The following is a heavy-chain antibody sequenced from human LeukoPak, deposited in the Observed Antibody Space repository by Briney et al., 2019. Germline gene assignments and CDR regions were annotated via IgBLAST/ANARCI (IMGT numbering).Heavy chain of an antibody. CDR1: GGSINIGSHY. D-gene: IGHD5-12*01. CDR3: ARVYGAGYDFRGAFDI. V-gene: IGHV4-61*02. Sequence: SQALSLTCTVSGGSINIGSHYWSWIRQPAGKGLEWIGRISTSGSTNYNPSLKSRVTMSVDTSKNQFSLMLSSVTAADTAVYYCARVYGAGYDFRGAFDIWGQGTMVTVSS. CDR2: ISTSGST. J-gene: IGHJ3*02.